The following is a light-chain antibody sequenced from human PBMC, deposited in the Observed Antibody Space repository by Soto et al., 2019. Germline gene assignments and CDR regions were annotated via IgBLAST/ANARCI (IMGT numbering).Light chain of an antibody. CDR3: QQYDNSRWT. Sequence: EIVLTQSPGTLSLSPGERATLSCRPSQSVSSSYLAWYQQKPGQAPRLLIYGASSRATGIPDRFSGSGSGTDFTLTISRLEPEHFAVYYCQQYDNSRWTFGQGTKVDIK. V-gene: IGKV3-20*01. CDR2: GAS. J-gene: IGKJ1*01. CDR1: QSVSSSY.